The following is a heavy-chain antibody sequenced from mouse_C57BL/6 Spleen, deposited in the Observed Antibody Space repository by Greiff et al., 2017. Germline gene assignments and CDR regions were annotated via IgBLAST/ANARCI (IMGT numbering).Heavy chain of an antibody. V-gene: IGHV3-6*01. Sequence: DVKLVESGPGLVKPSQSLSLTCSVTGYSITSGYYWNWIRQFPGNKLEWMGYISYDGSNNYNPSLKNRISITRDTSKNQFFLKLNSVTTEDTATYYCARFHYAMDYWGQGTSVTVSS. CDR3: ARFHYAMDY. CDR1: GYSITSGYY. J-gene: IGHJ4*01. CDR2: ISYDGSN.